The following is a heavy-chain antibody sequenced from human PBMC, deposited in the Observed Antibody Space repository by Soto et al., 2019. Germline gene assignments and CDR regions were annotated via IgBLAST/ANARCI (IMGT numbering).Heavy chain of an antibody. CDR1: GFTFSSYG. CDR2: ISYDGSNK. J-gene: IGHJ6*02. CDR3: AKVPCGGDCYPPDYYYGMDV. Sequence: LRLSCAASGFTFSSYGMHWVRQAPGKGLEWVAVISYDGSNKYYADSVKGRFTISRDNSKNTLYLQMNSLRAEDTAVYYCAKVPCGGDCYPPDYYYGMDVWGQGTTVTVSS. V-gene: IGHV3-30*18. D-gene: IGHD2-21*02.